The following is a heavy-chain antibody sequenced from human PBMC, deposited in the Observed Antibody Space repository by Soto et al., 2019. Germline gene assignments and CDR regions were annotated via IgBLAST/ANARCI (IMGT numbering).Heavy chain of an antibody. V-gene: IGHV3-23*01. J-gene: IGHJ4*02. CDR1: GFTYNIYA. CDR2: ISAGVIDT. D-gene: IGHD6-13*01. Sequence: EVQLLESGEALVQPGGSLRLSCAASGFTYNIYAMSWVRQAPGKGLEWVSGISAGVIDTYYADSVKGRFTVSRDDSKNTLYLQMNSLSADDTAVYYCAKQFSSSTWYPFEHWGRGTLVTVSS. CDR3: AKQFSSSTWYPFEH.